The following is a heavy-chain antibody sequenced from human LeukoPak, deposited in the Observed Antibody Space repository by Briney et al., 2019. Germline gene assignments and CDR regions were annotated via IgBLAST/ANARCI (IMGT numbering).Heavy chain of an antibody. J-gene: IGHJ4*02. D-gene: IGHD2-2*01. CDR3: TRGQRGLDY. V-gene: IGHV3-49*04. CDR2: IRSKAYGGTT. CDR1: GFTFGDYA. Sequence: GGSLRLSCAASGFTFGDYAMSWVRQAPGKGVEWGGFIRSKAYGGTTEYAASVKGKFTISRDDSKSIAYLQMNSLKTEDTAVYYCTRGQRGLDYWGQGTLVTVSS.